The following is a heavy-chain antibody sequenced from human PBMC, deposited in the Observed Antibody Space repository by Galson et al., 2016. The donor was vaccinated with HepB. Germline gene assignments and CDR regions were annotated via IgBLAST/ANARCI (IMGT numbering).Heavy chain of an antibody. CDR2: XXPSXXXT. V-gene: IGHV1-46*01. CDR1: GYTFTXXX. Sequence: SVKVSCKASGYTFTXXXMHXXXQAXXXGLXXMGXXXPSXXXTXXXQKFQGRVTMXRDTSTSTVXMEVSSLRSEDTALYFCAREIAAAGCFDYWGQGTLXSVSS. CDR3: AREIAAAGCFDY. D-gene: IGHD6-13*01. J-gene: IGHJ4*02.